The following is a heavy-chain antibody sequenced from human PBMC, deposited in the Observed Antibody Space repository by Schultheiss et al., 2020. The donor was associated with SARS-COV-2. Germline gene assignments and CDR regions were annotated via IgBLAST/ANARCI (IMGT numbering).Heavy chain of an antibody. CDR1: GFTFDDYA. D-gene: IGHD3-10*02. V-gene: IGHV3-9*01. CDR3: AKDKGCSGSYCGYDYYGMDV. J-gene: IGHJ6*02. Sequence: SLRLSCAASGFTFDDYAMHWVRQAPGKGLGWVSGISWNSGSIGYADSVKGRFIISRDNAKNSLYLQMNSLRAEDTALYYCAKDKGCSGSYCGYDYYGMDVWGQGTTVTVSS. CDR2: ISWNSGSI.